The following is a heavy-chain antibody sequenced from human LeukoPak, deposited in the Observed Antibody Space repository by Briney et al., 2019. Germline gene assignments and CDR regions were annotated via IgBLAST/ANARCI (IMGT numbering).Heavy chain of an antibody. CDR3: ARDSRTVTSNFDY. CDR2: IKQDGSEK. V-gene: IGHV3-7*01. D-gene: IGHD4-11*01. CDR1: GFTFSSYW. Sequence: PGGSLRLSCAASGFTFSSYWMSWVRQAPGKGLEWVANIKQDGSEKYYVDSVKGRFTISRDNAKNSLYLQMNSLRAEDTAVYYSARDSRTVTSNFDYWGQGTLVTVSS. J-gene: IGHJ4*02.